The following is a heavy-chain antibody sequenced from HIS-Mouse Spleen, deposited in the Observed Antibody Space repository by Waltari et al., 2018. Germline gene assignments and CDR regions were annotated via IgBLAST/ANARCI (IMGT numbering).Heavy chain of an antibody. CDR1: GGSISSSSYY. CDR2: IYYSGST. CDR3: AREIPYSSSWYDWYFDL. V-gene: IGHV4-39*07. D-gene: IGHD6-13*01. J-gene: IGHJ2*01. Sequence: QLQLQESGPGLVKPSETLSLTCTVSGGSISSSSYYWGWIRQPPGKGLEWIGSIYYSGSTYDNPSLRSLVTISVDTSKTQFSLKLSSVTAADTAVYYCAREIPYSSSWYDWYFDLWGRGTLVTVSS.